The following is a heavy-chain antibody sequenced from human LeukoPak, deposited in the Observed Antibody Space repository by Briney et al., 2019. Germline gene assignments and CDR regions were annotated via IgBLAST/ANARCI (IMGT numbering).Heavy chain of an antibody. J-gene: IGHJ4*02. V-gene: IGHV4-59*01. CDR1: GGSISTYY. Sequence: SETLSLTCTVSGGSISTYYWSWIRQPPGKGLEWLGYIFYTGSTNYNPSLKSRVTMSIDTSKNQFSLELSSVTAADTAVYYCTRTYSSSSIDYWGQGALVTVSS. CDR3: TRTYSSSSIDY. CDR2: IFYTGST. D-gene: IGHD6-6*01.